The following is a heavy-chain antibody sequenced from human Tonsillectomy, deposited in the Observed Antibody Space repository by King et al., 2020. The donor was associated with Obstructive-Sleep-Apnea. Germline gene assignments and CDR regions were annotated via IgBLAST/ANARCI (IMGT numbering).Heavy chain of an antibody. J-gene: IGHJ4*02. Sequence: VQLVESGAGLVQPGGSLRLACVASGSSFSSNWMSWVRQAPGKGLEWVANIKQDGSEEYYVDSVNGRSTIPRDNAKNSVYLQMNSLRVEDTAVYYCARHPYCGGDCYSLDYWGQGTLVTVSS. CDR1: GSSFSSNW. D-gene: IGHD2-21*02. CDR3: ARHPYCGGDCYSLDY. CDR2: IKQDGSEE. V-gene: IGHV3-7*03.